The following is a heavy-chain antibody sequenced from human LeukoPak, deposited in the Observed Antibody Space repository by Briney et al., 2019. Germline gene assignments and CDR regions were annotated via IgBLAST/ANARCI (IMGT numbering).Heavy chain of an antibody. V-gene: IGHV3-23*01. CDR2: ISGSGGST. Sequence: GGSLRLSCAASGFTFSSYAMSWVRQAPGKGLEWVSAISGSGGSTYYADSVQGRFTISRDNSKNTLYLQINSLRAEDTAVFYCARGSETGTTSRWFDPWGQGTLVTVSS. CDR3: ARGSETGTTSRWFDP. CDR1: GFTFSSYA. D-gene: IGHD1-1*01. J-gene: IGHJ5*02.